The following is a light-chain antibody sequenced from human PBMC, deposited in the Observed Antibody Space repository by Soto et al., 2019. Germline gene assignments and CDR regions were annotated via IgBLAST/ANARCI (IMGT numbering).Light chain of an antibody. CDR3: QQSYSTLWT. CDR2: AAS. CDR1: QSISSY. J-gene: IGKJ1*01. V-gene: IGKV1-39*01. Sequence: DIQMTQSPSSLSASVGDRVTITCRASQSISSYLNWYQQKPGKAPKLLIYAASSLQSGVPSRFSVSGSGTDFTLTISSLQPEDFATYYCQQSYSTLWTFGQGTKVEL.